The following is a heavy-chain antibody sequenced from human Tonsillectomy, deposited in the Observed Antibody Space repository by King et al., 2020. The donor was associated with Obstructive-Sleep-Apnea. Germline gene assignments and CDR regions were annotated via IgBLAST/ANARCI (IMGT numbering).Heavy chain of an antibody. CDR1: GGSISSYY. Sequence: QLQESGPGLVKPSETLSLTCTVSGGSISSYYWSWIRQPPGKGLEWIGYIYYSGSTNYNPSLKSRVTISVDTSKNQFPLKLSSVTAADTAVYYCARLATYYDILTGFYYYYGMDVWGQGTTVTVSS. CDR2: IYYSGST. J-gene: IGHJ6*02. CDR3: ARLATYYDILTGFYYYYGMDV. V-gene: IGHV4-59*08. D-gene: IGHD3-9*01.